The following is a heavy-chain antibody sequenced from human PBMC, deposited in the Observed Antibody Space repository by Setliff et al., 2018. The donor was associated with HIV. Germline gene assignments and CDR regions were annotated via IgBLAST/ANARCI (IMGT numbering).Heavy chain of an antibody. V-gene: IGHV4-4*07. CDR2: VSSRGDT. J-gene: IGHJ4*02. CDR3: ARAAAGNTGPFDL. CDR1: GGSISSYY. D-gene: IGHD4-17*01. Sequence: PSETLSLTCTVSGGSISSYYWSWIRQPAGKGLEWIGRVSSRGDTNYNPSLESRVTMSVDTSKNQFSLKLTSVTASDTAVYYCARAAAGNTGPFDLWGQGSPVTVSS.